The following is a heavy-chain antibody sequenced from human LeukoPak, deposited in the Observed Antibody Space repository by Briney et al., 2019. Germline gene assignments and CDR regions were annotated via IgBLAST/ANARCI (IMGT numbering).Heavy chain of an antibody. V-gene: IGHV4-4*07. J-gene: IGHJ3*02. CDR2: IYTSGST. D-gene: IGHD2-21*01. CDR1: GGSISSYY. Sequence: ASETLSLTCTVSGGSISSYYWNWIRQPAGKGLEWVGRIYTSGSTNYNPSLKSRVTMSVDTSKNQFSLKLTSVTAADTAVYYCARGFAQIAPGAFDIWGQGTMVTVSS. CDR3: ARGFAQIAPGAFDI.